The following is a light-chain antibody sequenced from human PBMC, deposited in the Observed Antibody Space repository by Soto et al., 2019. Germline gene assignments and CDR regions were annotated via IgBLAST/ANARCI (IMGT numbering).Light chain of an antibody. CDR3: SSYAGINNLGV. CDR2: EVN. CDR1: SSDVGGYKY. J-gene: IGLJ1*01. V-gene: IGLV2-8*01. Sequence: QSALTQPPSASGSPGQSVTISCTGTSSDVGGYKYVSWYQQHPGKAPKLMIFEVNKRPSGVPDRFSGSKSGNTASLTVSXXXXXXXXXXYXSSYAGINNLGVFGTGTK.